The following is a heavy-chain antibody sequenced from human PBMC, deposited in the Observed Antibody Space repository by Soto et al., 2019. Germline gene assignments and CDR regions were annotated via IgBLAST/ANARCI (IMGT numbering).Heavy chain of an antibody. D-gene: IGHD5-18*01. CDR2: IWYDGSNK. Sequence: GGSLRLSCAASGFTFSSYGMHWVRQAPGKGLEWVAVIWYDGSNKYYADSVKGRFTISRDNSKNTLYLQMNSLRAEDTAVYYCARCRSCGDSYGLLPPYGMDVWGQGTTVTVSS. CDR1: GFTFSSYG. CDR3: ARCRSCGDSYGLLPPYGMDV. V-gene: IGHV3-33*01. J-gene: IGHJ6*02.